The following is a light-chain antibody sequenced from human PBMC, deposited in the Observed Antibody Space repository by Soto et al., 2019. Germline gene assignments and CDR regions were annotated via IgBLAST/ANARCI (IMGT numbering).Light chain of an antibody. CDR2: WAS. CDR3: QQYYSLPIN. J-gene: IGKJ5*01. V-gene: IGKV4-1*01. CDR1: QSLLYSSNNKNY. Sequence: DIVMTQSPDSLAVPLGERATINCKSSQSLLYSSNNKNYLAWYQQKSGQPPKLIIYWASTRESGVPDRFSGSGSATDITLTISSLQAEDVAVYYCQQYYSLPINFGQGTRLEIK.